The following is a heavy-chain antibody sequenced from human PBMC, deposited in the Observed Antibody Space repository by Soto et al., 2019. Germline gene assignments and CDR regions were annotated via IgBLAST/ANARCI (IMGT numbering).Heavy chain of an antibody. V-gene: IGHV3-66*01. Sequence: EVQLVESGGGLVQPGGSLRLSCAASGFTVSSNYMSWVRQAPGKGLEWVSVIYSGGSTYYADSVKGRFTISRDNSKNTLDLQMNSLREEDTGVYYCARGLRYFDWLLHDGFDIWGQGTMVTVFS. CDR2: IYSGGST. J-gene: IGHJ3*02. CDR3: ARGLRYFDWLLHDGFDI. D-gene: IGHD3-9*01. CDR1: GFTVSSNY.